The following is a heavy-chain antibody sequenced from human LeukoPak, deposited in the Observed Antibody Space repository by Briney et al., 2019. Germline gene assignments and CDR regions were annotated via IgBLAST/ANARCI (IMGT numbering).Heavy chain of an antibody. V-gene: IGHV3-48*01. Sequence: PGGSLRLSCVASGFTFSTYSMNWVRQAPGKGLEWVSYIGTRSSIIDYADSVKGRFTISRDNSKSTLYLRMYSLRVDETAIYYCAKDSHILNGYFDYWGQGALVTVSS. CDR3: AKDSHILNGYFDY. J-gene: IGHJ4*02. CDR2: IGTRSSII. D-gene: IGHD3-9*01. CDR1: GFTFSTYS.